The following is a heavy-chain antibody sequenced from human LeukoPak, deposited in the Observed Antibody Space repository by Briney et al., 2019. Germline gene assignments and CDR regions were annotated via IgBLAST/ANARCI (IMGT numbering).Heavy chain of an antibody. D-gene: IGHD5-18*01. V-gene: IGHV3-11*01. Sequence: GGSLRLSCAASGFTFSNYAMSWIRQAPGKGLEWVSYISSSGSTIYYADSVKGRFTISRDNAKNSLYLQMNSLRAEDTAVYYCARSPSMVNDWFDPWGKGTRVTVSP. CDR3: ARSPSMVNDWFDP. CDR1: GFTFSNYA. CDR2: ISSSGSTI. J-gene: IGHJ5*02.